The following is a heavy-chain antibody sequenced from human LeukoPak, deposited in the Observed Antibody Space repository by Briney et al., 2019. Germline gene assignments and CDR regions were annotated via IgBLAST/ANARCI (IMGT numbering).Heavy chain of an antibody. CDR2: IKPDGSDE. V-gene: IGHV3-7*04. CDR1: GFTFSSYW. J-gene: IGHJ4*02. CDR3: ARENFQY. Sequence: AGSLRLSCAASGFTFSSYWLNWLRQAPGKGLEWVANIKPDGSDESYVDSVKGRFTISRDNAKNSLYLQMNSLRAEDTAVYYCARENFQYWAQGTLVTVSS.